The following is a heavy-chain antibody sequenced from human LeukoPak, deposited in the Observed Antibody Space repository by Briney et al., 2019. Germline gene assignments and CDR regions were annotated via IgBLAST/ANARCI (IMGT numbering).Heavy chain of an antibody. CDR1: GGSIGSYY. CDR3: ARHRNDEDAFDI. Sequence: SETLSLTCTVSGGSIGSYYWSWIRQPPGKGLEWIGYIYYSGSTNYNPSLKSRVTISVDTSKNQFSLKLSSVTAADTAVYYCARHRNDEDAFDIWGQGTMVTVSS. D-gene: IGHD1-1*01. CDR2: IYYSGST. J-gene: IGHJ3*02. V-gene: IGHV4-59*01.